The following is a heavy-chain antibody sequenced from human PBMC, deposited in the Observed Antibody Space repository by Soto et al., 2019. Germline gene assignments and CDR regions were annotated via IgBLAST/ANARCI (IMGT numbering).Heavy chain of an antibody. CDR1: GFTFSRYW. CDR2: INIDGSTT. Sequence: QLGGSLRLSCAASGFTFSRYWMHWVRQSPGKGLVWVSRINIDGSTTDYADSVKGRFTISRDNAKNTLYLQMNSLRAEDTAVYYCVRLPTLTTFGYWGQGALVTVSS. CDR3: VRLPTLTTFGY. D-gene: IGHD4-17*01. J-gene: IGHJ4*02. V-gene: IGHV3-74*01.